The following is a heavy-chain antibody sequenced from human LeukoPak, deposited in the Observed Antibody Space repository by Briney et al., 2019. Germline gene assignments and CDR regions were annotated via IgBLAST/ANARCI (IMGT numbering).Heavy chain of an antibody. CDR2: LSNSGNT. CDR1: GGSLSSRSHY. V-gene: IGHV4-39*01. J-gene: IGHJ4*02. D-gene: IGHD1-1*01. CDR3: VRWTAGTTEDS. Sequence: SETLSLTCTVSGGSLSSRSHYWGWVRQPPGQGLEWIGSLSNSGNTYYNPSLKSRVTISVDTSKNEFSLKLSSVTAADTAVYYCVRWTAGTTEDSWGQGTLVTVSS.